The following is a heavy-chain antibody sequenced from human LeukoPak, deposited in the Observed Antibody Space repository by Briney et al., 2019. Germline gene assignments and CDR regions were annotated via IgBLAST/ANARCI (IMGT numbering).Heavy chain of an antibody. J-gene: IGHJ4*02. D-gene: IGHD3-10*01. CDR2: ISSSSSFI. CDR3: ARDHMVRGEIDY. Sequence: SGGSLRLSCAASGFTFSSYSMNWVRQVPGKGLEWVSSISSSSSFIYYADSVKGRFTISRDNAKNSLYLQMNSLRAEDTAVYYCARDHMVRGEIDYWGQGTLVTVSS. CDR1: GFTFSSYS. V-gene: IGHV3-21*01.